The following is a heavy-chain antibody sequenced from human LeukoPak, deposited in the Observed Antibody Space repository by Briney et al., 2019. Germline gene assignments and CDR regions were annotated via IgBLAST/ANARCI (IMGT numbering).Heavy chain of an antibody. CDR1: GFTFSSYA. CDR3: GKRVFGEVAGPDY. J-gene: IGHJ4*02. D-gene: IGHD6-19*01. CDR2: ISGSGGST. Sequence: GGSLRLSCAASGFTFSSYAMSWVRQAPGKGLEWVSAISGSGGSTYYADSVKGRFTISRDNSNNTLYLQMNSLRAGDTAVYYCGKRVFGEVAGPDYWGQGTLVTVSS. V-gene: IGHV3-23*01.